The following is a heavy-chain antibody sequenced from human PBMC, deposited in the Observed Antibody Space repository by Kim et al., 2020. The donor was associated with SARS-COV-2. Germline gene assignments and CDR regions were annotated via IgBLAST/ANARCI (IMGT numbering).Heavy chain of an antibody. Sequence: SETLSLTCTVSGASMSNFYCSWIRQSPGKGLEWIAYIHSNGNTNYNPSLKSRVAASVDTSKNQFSLRVTSVTAADTAIYYCARVRTQGGTCFDPWGQG. V-gene: IGHV4-59*01. CDR2: IHSNGNT. CDR1: GASMSNFY. CDR3: ARVRTQGGTCFDP. J-gene: IGHJ5*02.